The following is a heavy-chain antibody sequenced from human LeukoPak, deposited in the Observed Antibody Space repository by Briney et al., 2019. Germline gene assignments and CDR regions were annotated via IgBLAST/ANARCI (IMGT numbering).Heavy chain of an antibody. CDR1: GGSFSGYY. V-gene: IGHV4-34*01. J-gene: IGHJ3*02. D-gene: IGHD3-10*01. Sequence: PSETLSLTCAVYGGSFSGYYWSWIRQPPGKGLEWIGEINHSGSTNYNPSLKSRVTISVDTSKNQFSLKLSSVTAADTAVYYCARIYGSGSYGRGAFDIWGQGTMVTVSS. CDR2: INHSGST. CDR3: ARIYGSGSYGRGAFDI.